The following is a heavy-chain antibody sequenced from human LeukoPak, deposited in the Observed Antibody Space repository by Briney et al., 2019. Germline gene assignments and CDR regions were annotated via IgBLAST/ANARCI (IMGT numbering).Heavy chain of an antibody. D-gene: IGHD6-13*01. CDR2: IYSNDDK. CDR1: GFSLSTSGVN. Sequence: SGPTLVNPTQTLTLTCSFSGFSLSTSGVNVGWIRQPPGKALEWLALIYSNDDKRYSPSLQSRLTITKDTSKNQVVLTMTNMDPVDTATYYCAHSRLSEGQQLATRYFDLWGRGTLVTVSS. V-gene: IGHV2-5*01. J-gene: IGHJ2*01. CDR3: AHSRLSEGQQLATRYFDL.